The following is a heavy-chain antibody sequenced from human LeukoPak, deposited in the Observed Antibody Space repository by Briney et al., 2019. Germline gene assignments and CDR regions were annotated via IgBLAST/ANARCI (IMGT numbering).Heavy chain of an antibody. CDR1: GFTFSSYG. Sequence: GGSLRLSCAASGFTFSSYGMSWVRQAPGKGLEGVSSISGSGGSTNHADSVKRRFTISRDNSKNTLYLQMNSLRAEDTAVYYCAKVWTAYSDDYFDYWGQGTLVTVSS. D-gene: IGHD3/OR15-3a*01. V-gene: IGHV3-23*01. CDR3: AKVWTAYSDDYFDY. CDR2: ISGSGGST. J-gene: IGHJ4*02.